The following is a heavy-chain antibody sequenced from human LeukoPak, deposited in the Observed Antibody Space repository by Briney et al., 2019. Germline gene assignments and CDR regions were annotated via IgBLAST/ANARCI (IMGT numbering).Heavy chain of an antibody. CDR1: GFTFSSYG. V-gene: IGHV3-30*02. CDR3: ARGGQWLVQGEFDY. J-gene: IGHJ4*02. CDR2: IRYDGSNK. Sequence: AGGSLRLSCAASGFTFSSYGMHWVRQAPGKGLEWVAFIRYDGSNKYYADSVKGRFTISRDNSKNTLYLQMGSLRAEDMAVYYCARGGQWLVQGEFDYWGQGTLVTVSS. D-gene: IGHD6-19*01.